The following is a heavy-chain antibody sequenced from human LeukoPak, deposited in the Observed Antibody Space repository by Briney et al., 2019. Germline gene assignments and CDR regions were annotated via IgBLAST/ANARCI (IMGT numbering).Heavy chain of an antibody. CDR3: ARCLRVGGVYSSSWYREEGYYYYMDV. CDR1: GGSISSYY. J-gene: IGHJ6*03. Sequence: PSETLSLTCTVSGGSISSYYWSWIRQHAGKGLEWIGRIYTSGSTNYNPSLKSRVTMSVDTSKNQFSLKLSSVTAADTAVYYCARCLRVGGVYSSSWYREEGYYYYMDVWGKGTTVTVSS. CDR2: IYTSGST. D-gene: IGHD6-13*01. V-gene: IGHV4-4*07.